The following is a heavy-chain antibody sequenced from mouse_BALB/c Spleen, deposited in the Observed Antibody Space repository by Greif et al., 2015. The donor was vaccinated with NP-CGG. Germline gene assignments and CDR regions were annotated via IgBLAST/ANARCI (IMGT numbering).Heavy chain of an antibody. CDR1: GYSITSGYY. CDR2: ISYDGSN. Sequence: DVKLQESGPGLVKPSQSLSLTCSVTGYSITSGYYWNWIRQFPGNKLEWMGYISYDGSNNYNPSLKNRISITRDTSKNQFFLKLNSVTTEDTATYYCARGDYEGSDFDYWGQGTTLTVSS. D-gene: IGHD2-4*01. CDR3: ARGDYEGSDFDY. J-gene: IGHJ2*01. V-gene: IGHV3-6*02.